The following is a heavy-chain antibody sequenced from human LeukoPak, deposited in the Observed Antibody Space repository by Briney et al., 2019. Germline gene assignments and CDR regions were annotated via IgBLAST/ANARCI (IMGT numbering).Heavy chain of an antibody. V-gene: IGHV3-23*01. Sequence: PGGSLRLSCAASGFTVTSYDMSWVRQAPGKGLEWVSSIRGSGVTTYYADSVKGRFTISRDNSKNTLFLQMSSLRAEDTAVYYCAGYYCSSGTCRKYLDYWGQGTLVTVSS. CDR2: IRGSGVTT. D-gene: IGHD2-15*01. CDR3: AGYYCSSGTCRKYLDY. J-gene: IGHJ4*02. CDR1: GFTVTSYD.